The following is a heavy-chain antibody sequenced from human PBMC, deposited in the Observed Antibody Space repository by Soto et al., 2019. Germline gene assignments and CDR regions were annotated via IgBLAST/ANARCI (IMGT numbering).Heavy chain of an antibody. CDR3: AKPPDYNWNDY. J-gene: IGHJ4*02. CDR2: VSGSGGST. D-gene: IGHD1-20*01. Sequence: GGSLRLSCAASGFTSSSYATSWVRQAPGKGLEWISAVSGSGGSTYYADSVKGRFTISRDNSKDTLYLQMNNLRAEDTAVYYCAKPPDYNWNDYWGQGTLVTVSS. V-gene: IGHV3-23*01. CDR1: GFTSSSYA.